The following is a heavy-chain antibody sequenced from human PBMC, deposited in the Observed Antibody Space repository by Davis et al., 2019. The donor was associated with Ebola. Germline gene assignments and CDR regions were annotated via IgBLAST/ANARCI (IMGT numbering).Heavy chain of an antibody. CDR3: ARFGPGLSGNWKRRRDYYYYGMDV. D-gene: IGHD1-20*01. V-gene: IGHV1-69*10. CDR2: IIPILGIA. CDR1: GYTFTSYG. Sequence: SVTVSCKASGYTFTSYGISWVRQPPGQGLEWMGRIIPILGIANYAQKFQGRVTITADKSTSTAYMELSSLRSEDTAVYYCARFGPGLSGNWKRRRDYYYYGMDVWGQGTTVTVSS. J-gene: IGHJ6*02.